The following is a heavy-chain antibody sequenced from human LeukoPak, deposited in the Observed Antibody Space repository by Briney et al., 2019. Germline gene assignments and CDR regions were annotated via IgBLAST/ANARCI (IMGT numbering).Heavy chain of an antibody. V-gene: IGHV4-31*03. D-gene: IGHD3-22*01. CDR1: GGSISSGGYY. Sequence: PSETLSLTCTVSGGSISSGGYYWSWIRQHPGKGLEWIGYIYYSGSTYYNPSLKSRVTISVDTSKNQFSLKLSSVTAADTAVYYCARGVSYYDSSGYYDYWGQGTLVTVSS. CDR3: ARGVSYYDSSGYYDY. CDR2: IYYSGST. J-gene: IGHJ4*02.